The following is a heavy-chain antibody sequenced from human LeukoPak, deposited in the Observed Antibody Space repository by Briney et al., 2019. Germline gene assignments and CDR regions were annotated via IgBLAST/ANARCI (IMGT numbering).Heavy chain of an antibody. D-gene: IGHD3-22*01. CDR2: IYYSGST. CDR3: ARQDYDSSGYYSLNYFDY. J-gene: IGHJ4*02. Sequence: SETLSLTCTVSGGSISSSSYYWGWIRQPPGKGLEWIGSIYYSGSTYYNPSLKSRATISVDTSKNQFSLKLSSVTAADTAVYYCARQDYDSSGYYSLNYFDYWGQGTLVTVSS. V-gene: IGHV4-39*01. CDR1: GGSISSSSYY.